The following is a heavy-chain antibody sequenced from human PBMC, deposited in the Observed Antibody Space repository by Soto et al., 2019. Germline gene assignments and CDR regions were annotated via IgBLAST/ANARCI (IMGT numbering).Heavy chain of an antibody. V-gene: IGHV4-30-4*02. J-gene: IGHJ6*02. CDR2: IFYSGST. D-gene: IGHD6-19*01. Sequence: SETLSLTCTVSGGSISSGDYYWSWIRQPPGKGLEWIGYIFYSGSTYYNPSLKSRVTLSLDTSKNHFSLRLTSMTTADTAVYYCARMRPTGWHDYYFFGMDLWGQGTTVTVSS. CDR3: ARMRPTGWHDYYFFGMDL. CDR1: GGSISSGDYY.